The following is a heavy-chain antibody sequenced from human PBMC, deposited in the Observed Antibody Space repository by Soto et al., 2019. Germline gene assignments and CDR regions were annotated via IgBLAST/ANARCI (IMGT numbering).Heavy chain of an antibody. D-gene: IGHD1-7*01. CDR1: GGSFTGYS. Sequence: SETLSLTCAVYGGSFTGYSWTWIRQPPGKXLEWVGEINHSGSSNYNPSLKSRVTISVDTSKNQFSLKLSSVTAADTAVYYCARGFKELQLKYYFYFYLMDVWGQGTTVTVSS. J-gene: IGHJ6*02. CDR2: INHSGSS. CDR3: ARGFKELQLKYYFYFYLMDV. V-gene: IGHV4-34*01.